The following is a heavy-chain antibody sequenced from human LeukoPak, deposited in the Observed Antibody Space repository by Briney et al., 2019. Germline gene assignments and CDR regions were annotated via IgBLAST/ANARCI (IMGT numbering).Heavy chain of an antibody. D-gene: IGHD6-13*01. J-gene: IGHJ6*02. V-gene: IGHV3-21*01. CDR2: ISSSSSYI. Sequence: GGSLRLSCAASGFTFSSYSMNWVRQAPGKGLEWVSSISSSSSYIYYADSVKGRFTISRDNAKNSLYLQMNSLRAEDTAVYYCARDGYLRLYSSSYTYYGMDVWGQGTTVTVSS. CDR1: GFTFSSYS. CDR3: ARDGYLRLYSSSYTYYGMDV.